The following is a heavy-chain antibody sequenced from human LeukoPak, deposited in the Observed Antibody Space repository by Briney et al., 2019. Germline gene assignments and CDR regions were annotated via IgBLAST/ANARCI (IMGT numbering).Heavy chain of an antibody. CDR1: GFTFSSYG. CDR2: ISGSGGST. V-gene: IGHV3-23*01. J-gene: IGHJ4*02. D-gene: IGHD3-22*01. CDR3: AKSLDYDSSGYSVD. Sequence: PGGSLRLSCAASGFTFSSYGMSWVRQAPGKGLEWVSAISGSGGSTYYADSVKDRFTISRDNSKNTLYLQMNSLRAEDTAVYYCAKSLDYDSSGYSVDWGQGTLVTVSS.